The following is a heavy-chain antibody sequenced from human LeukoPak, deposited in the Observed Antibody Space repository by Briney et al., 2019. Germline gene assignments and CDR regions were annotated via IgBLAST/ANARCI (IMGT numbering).Heavy chain of an antibody. CDR1: GFTFSSYG. V-gene: IGHV3-30*02. CDR3: AKNYGDSRVSYFDY. CDR2: IRYDGSNK. Sequence: GGSLRLSCAASGFTFSSYGMHWVRQAPGKGLEWVAFIRYDGSNKYYADSVKGRFTISRDNSKNTLYLQMNSLRAEDTDVYYCAKNYGDSRVSYFDYWGQGTLVTVSS. J-gene: IGHJ4*02. D-gene: IGHD4-17*01.